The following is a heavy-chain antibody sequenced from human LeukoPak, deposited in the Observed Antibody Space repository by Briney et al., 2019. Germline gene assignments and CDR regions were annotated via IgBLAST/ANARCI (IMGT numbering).Heavy chain of an antibody. CDR2: ISWASADI. CDR3: VKDIQGDSSDSYPGIAY. J-gene: IGHJ4*02. Sequence: PGRSLRLSCTASGFTFDDYAMHWVRQAPGKGLEWVSGISWASADIGYADSVKGRFTISRDNAKNSLYLQMNSLRPEDTASYYCVKDIQGDSSDSYPGIAYWGQGTLVTVSS. CDR1: GFTFDDYA. D-gene: IGHD3-22*01. V-gene: IGHV3-9*01.